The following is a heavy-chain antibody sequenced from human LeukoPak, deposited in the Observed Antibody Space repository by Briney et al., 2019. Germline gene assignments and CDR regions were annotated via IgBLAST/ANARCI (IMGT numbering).Heavy chain of an antibody. CDR2: ISSSSSYI. J-gene: IGHJ3*01. D-gene: IGHD3-10*01. CDR1: GFTFSSYN. Sequence: PGGSLRLSCAASGFTFSSYNMNWVRQAPGKGLEWVSSISSSSSYIYYADSVRGRFTISRDNAKNSLYLQINSLRAEDTAVYYCARDWTFTRFSGSHPCAFDVWGQGTMVTVSS. V-gene: IGHV3-21*01. CDR3: ARDWTFTRFSGSHPCAFDV.